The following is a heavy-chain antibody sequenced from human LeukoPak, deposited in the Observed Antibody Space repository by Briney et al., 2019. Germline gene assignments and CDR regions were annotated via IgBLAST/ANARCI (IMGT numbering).Heavy chain of an antibody. J-gene: IGHJ1*01. CDR3: ARDYGYSNFLYFQH. D-gene: IGHD4-11*01. Sequence: PSETLSLTCTVSGGSISSYYWSWIRQPAGKGLEWIGRIYTSGSTTYNPSLKSRVTMSVDTSKNQFSLKLSSVTAADTAVYYCARDYGYSNFLYFQHWGQGALVTVSS. CDR1: GGSISSYY. V-gene: IGHV4-4*07. CDR2: IYTSGST.